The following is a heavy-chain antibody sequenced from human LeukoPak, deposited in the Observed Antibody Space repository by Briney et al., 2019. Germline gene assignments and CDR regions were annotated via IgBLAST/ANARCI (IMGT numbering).Heavy chain of an antibody. V-gene: IGHV4-59*01. CDR1: GGSISSYY. CDR3: ARGVDRAYYYGSGRNYFDY. D-gene: IGHD3-10*01. CDR2: IYYSGST. J-gene: IGHJ4*02. Sequence: SETLSLTCTVSGGSISSYYWSWIRQPPGKGLEWIGYIYYSGSTNYNPSLKSRVTISVDTSKNQFSLKLSSVTAADTAVYCCARGVDRAYYYGSGRNYFDYWGQGTLVTVSS.